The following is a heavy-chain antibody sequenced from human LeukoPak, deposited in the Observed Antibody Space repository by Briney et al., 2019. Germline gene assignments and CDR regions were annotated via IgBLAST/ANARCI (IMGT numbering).Heavy chain of an antibody. V-gene: IGHV4-39*07. D-gene: IGHD3-22*01. CDR3: ARDYEYDSSGYAFDI. Sequence: SETLSLTCTVSGGSISSSSYYWSWIRQPPGKGLEWIGSIYYSGSTYYNPSLKSRVTISVDTSKNQFSLKLSSVTAADTAVYYCARDYEYDSSGYAFDIWGQGTMVTVSS. CDR1: GGSISSSSYY. J-gene: IGHJ3*02. CDR2: IYYSGST.